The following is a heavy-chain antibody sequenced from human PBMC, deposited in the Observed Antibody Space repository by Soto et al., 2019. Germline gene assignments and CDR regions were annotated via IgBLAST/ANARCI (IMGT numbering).Heavy chain of an antibody. V-gene: IGHV3-30*04. CDR2: ISYDGSNK. CDR3: ARDRGDAFDI. J-gene: IGHJ3*02. CDR1: GFTFSSYA. Sequence: GGSLRLSCAASGFTFSSYAMHWVRQAPGKGLEWVAVISYDGSNKYYADSVKGRFTISRDNSKNTLYLQMNSLRAEDTAVYYCARDRGDAFDIWGQGTMVTVSS. D-gene: IGHD3-10*01.